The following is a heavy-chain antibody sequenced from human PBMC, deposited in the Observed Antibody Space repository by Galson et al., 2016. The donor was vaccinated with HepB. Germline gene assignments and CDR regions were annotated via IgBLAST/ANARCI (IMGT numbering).Heavy chain of an antibody. D-gene: IGHD6-19*01. V-gene: IGHV2-70*11. CDR1: GFSLNTDGMC. CDR2: IDWDDDT. Sequence: PALVKPTQTLTLTCSFSGFSLNTDGMCLTWLRQPPGKAPEWLGRIDWDDDTYYTEALKTRLTISRGTSNDQVVLKVTNVAPADTATYFCARIIRGWAHADDWGQGVLVTVSP. J-gene: IGHJ4*02. CDR3: ARIIRGWAHADD.